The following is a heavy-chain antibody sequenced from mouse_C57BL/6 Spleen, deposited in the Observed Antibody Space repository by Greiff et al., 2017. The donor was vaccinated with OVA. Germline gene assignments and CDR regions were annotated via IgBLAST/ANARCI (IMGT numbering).Heavy chain of an antibody. Sequence: QVQLQQSGPELVKPGASVKISCKASGYAFSSSWMNWVKQRPGKGLEWIGRIYPGDGDTNYNGKFKGKATLTADKSSSTAYMQLSSLTSEDSAVYFCARRGYGSSPGLDYWGQGTTLTVSS. CDR3: ARRGYGSSPGLDY. V-gene: IGHV1-82*01. CDR2: IYPGDGDT. J-gene: IGHJ2*01. CDR1: GYAFSSSW. D-gene: IGHD1-1*01.